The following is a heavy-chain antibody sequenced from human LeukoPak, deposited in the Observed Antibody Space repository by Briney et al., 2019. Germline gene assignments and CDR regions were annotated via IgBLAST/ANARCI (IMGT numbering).Heavy chain of an antibody. CDR3: AKGEKKWLARQPNY. V-gene: IGHV3-30*02. J-gene: IGHJ4*02. CDR2: IHHDGSNK. CDR1: GFTFSSYG. D-gene: IGHD6-19*01. Sequence: PGGSLRLSCAASGFTFSSYGMHWVRQAPGKGLDWVAFIHHDGSNKYYADSVRGRFTISRGNSKNTLYLQMNSLRAEDTALYYCAKGEKKWLARQPNYWGQGTLVTVSS.